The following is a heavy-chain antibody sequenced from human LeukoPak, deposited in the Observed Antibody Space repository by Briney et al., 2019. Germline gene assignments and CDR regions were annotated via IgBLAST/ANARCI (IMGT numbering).Heavy chain of an antibody. CDR2: ISSSSSYI. J-gene: IGHJ3*02. Sequence: GALRLSCAASGFTFSSYSMNWVRQAPGKGLEWVSSISSSSSYIYYADSVKGRFTISRDNAKNSLYLQMSSLRAEDTAVYYCARLRYDAFDIWGQGTMVTVSS. CDR1: GFTFSSYS. CDR3: ARLRYDAFDI. V-gene: IGHV3-21*01. D-gene: IGHD4-17*01.